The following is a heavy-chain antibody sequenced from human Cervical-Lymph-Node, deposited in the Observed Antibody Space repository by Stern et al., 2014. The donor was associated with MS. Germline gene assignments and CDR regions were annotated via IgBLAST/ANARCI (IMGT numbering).Heavy chain of an antibody. V-gene: IGHV1-2*06. J-gene: IGHJ3*02. D-gene: IGHD3-3*01. Sequence: QVQLVQSETEVKKPGASVRVSCKTSGYTFTAYFLYWVRQAPGQGLEWMARINPKSGATDYAEKFEGRVTLTRDTSLNTIYMEVSRLTSDDTAMYYCARGPKFGAFDIWGQGTVVSVST. CDR3: ARGPKFGAFDI. CDR1: GYTFTAYF. CDR2: INPKSGAT.